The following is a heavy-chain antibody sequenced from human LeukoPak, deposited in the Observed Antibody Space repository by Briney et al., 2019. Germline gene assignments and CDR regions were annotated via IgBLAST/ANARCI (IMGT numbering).Heavy chain of an antibody. J-gene: IGHJ3*02. CDR1: GGSISSYY. CDR2: IYYSGST. CDR3: ARAVPTTPRDAFDI. V-gene: IGHV4-59*12. Sequence: SETLSLTCTVSGGSISSYYWSWIRQPPGKGLEWIGYIYYSGSTNYNPSLKSRVTISVDTSKNQFSLKLSSVTAADTAVYYCARAVPTTPRDAFDIWGQGTMVTVSS. D-gene: IGHD4-17*01.